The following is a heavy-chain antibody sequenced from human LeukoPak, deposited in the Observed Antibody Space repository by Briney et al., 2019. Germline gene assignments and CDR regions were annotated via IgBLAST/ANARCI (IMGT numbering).Heavy chain of an antibody. J-gene: IGHJ5*02. CDR1: GYSISSGYY. V-gene: IGHV4-38-2*02. D-gene: IGHD6-13*01. Sequence: PSETLSLTCTVSGYSISSGYYWGWIRQPPGKWLEWIGSIYHSGSTYYNPSLKSRVTISVDTSKNQFSLKLSSVTAADTAVYYCARDWYSSSWYPNWFDPWGQGTLVTVSS. CDR3: ARDWYSSSWYPNWFDP. CDR2: IYHSGST.